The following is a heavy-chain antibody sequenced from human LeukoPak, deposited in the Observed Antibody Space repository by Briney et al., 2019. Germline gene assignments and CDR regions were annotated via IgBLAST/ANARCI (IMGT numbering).Heavy chain of an antibody. V-gene: IGHV4-34*01. J-gene: IGHJ5*02. CDR1: GGSFSGYY. CDR2: INHSGST. D-gene: IGHD3-3*01. CDR3: ASGYYDFWSGFFDP. Sequence: SETLSLXCAVYGGSFSGYYWSWIRQPPGKGLEWIGEINHSGSTNYNPSLKSRVTISVDTSKNQFSLKLSSVTAADTAVYYCASGYYDFWSGFFDPWGQGTLVTVSS.